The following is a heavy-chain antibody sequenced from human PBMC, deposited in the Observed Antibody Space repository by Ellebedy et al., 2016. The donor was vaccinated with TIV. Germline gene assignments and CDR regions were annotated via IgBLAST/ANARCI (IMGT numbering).Heavy chain of an antibody. CDR1: DGSISSYY. CDR2: SHHSGTT. J-gene: IGHJ4*02. D-gene: IGHD6-13*01. Sequence: MPGGSLRLSCTVSDGSISSYYWAWIRQPPGKGLEWIGYSHHSGTTKYNPSFTSRVTISVDTSKSQVSLRLSSVTAADTAVYYCAGRTAASGTFYFWGQGTVATVSS. CDR3: AGRTAASGTFYF. V-gene: IGHV4-59*08.